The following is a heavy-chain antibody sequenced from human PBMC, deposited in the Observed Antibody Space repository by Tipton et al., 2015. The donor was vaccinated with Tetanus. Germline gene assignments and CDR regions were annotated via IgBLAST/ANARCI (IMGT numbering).Heavy chain of an antibody. CDR2: ISYDGSNK. J-gene: IGHJ6*02. CDR1: GFTFSSYG. CDR3: AKVKVGDDYGDFHSFYYGMDV. Sequence: SLRLSCAASGFTFSSYGMHWVRQAPGKGLEWVAVISYDGSNKYYADSVKGRFTISRDNSKNTLYLQMNSLRAEDTAVYYCAKVKVGDDYGDFHSFYYGMDVWGQGTTVTVSS. V-gene: IGHV3-30*18. D-gene: IGHD4-17*01.